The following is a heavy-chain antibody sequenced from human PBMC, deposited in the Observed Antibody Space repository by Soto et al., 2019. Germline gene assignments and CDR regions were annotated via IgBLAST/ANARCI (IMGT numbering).Heavy chain of an antibody. D-gene: IGHD1-20*01. CDR3: ARDNPNWSRSFDY. J-gene: IGHJ4*02. V-gene: IGHV1-18*01. Sequence: ASVKVSCKASGYTFTRYGISWVRQAPGQGLQWMGRISGYNGSTNYAQRFKGRVSMTIDTSTSTVYMELSSLRSEDTAVYYCARDNPNWSRSFDYWGQGTLVTVSS. CDR1: GYTFTRYG. CDR2: ISGYNGST.